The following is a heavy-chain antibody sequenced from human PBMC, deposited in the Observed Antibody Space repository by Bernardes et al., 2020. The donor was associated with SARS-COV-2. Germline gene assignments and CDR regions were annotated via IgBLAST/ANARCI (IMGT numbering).Heavy chain of an antibody. V-gene: IGHV3-33*01. J-gene: IGHJ6*01. Sequence: GGSLRLSCAASGFTFSSYGMHWVRQAPGKGLEWVAVIWYDGSNKYYADSVKGRFTISRDNSKNTLYLQMNSLRAEDTAVYYCARDRSATPSYYYYGMDVCGQGGTVTVS. CDR2: IWYDGSNK. D-gene: IGHD3-3*01. CDR3: ARDRSATPSYYYYGMDV. CDR1: GFTFSSYG.